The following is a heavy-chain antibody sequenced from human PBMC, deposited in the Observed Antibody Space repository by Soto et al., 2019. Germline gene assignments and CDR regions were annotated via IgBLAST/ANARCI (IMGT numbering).Heavy chain of an antibody. D-gene: IGHD2-21*01. CDR2: INPNSGGT. Sequence: ASVKVSCKASGYTFTGYYMHWVRQAPGQGLEWMGWINPNSGGTNYAQKFQGWVTMTRDTSISTAYMELSRLRSDDTVVYYCARWESGTRWGSIDYWGQGTLVTVSS. V-gene: IGHV1-2*04. J-gene: IGHJ4*02. CDR1: GYTFTGYY. CDR3: ARWESGTRWGSIDY.